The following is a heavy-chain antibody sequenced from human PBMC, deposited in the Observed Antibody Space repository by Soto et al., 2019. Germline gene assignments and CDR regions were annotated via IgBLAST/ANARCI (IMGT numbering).Heavy chain of an antibody. Sequence: WWSLRLSCAASGVTVSNYAMHWVRQAPGKGLEWVAVISYNRVNTYYADSVKGRFTISRDSSKNTLYLQMNNLRGDDTAVYYCVRSADKWDLLYYYNMDVWGQGTTVTVSS. J-gene: IGHJ6*02. V-gene: IGHV3-30-3*01. CDR3: VRSADKWDLLYYYNMDV. D-gene: IGHD1-26*01. CDR2: ISYNRVNT. CDR1: GVTVSNYA.